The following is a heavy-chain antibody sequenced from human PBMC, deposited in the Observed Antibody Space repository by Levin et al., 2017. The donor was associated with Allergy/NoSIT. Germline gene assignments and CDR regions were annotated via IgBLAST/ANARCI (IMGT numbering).Heavy chain of an antibody. CDR3: ARGVRFLEWLPVPWAPEIDY. Sequence: ASVKVSCKASGYTFTSYYMHWVRQAPGQGLEWMGIINPSGGSTSYAQKFQGRVTMTRDTSTSTVYMELSSLRSEDTAVYYCARGVRFLEWLPVPWAPEIDYWGQGTLVTVSS. CDR1: GYTFTSYY. V-gene: IGHV1-46*01. J-gene: IGHJ4*02. D-gene: IGHD3-3*01. CDR2: INPSGGST.